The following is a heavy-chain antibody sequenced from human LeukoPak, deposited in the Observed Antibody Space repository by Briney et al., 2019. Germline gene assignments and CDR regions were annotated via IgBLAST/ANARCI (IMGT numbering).Heavy chain of an antibody. Sequence: ASVKVSCKASGYTFTGYYMHWVRQAPGQGLEWMGWINPNSGGTNYAQKFQGRVTMTEDTSTDTAYMELSSLRSEDTAVYYCATGDPLKAYNWFDPWGQGTLVTVSS. CDR1: GYTFTGYY. J-gene: IGHJ5*02. D-gene: IGHD5-24*01. CDR3: ATGDPLKAYNWFDP. CDR2: INPNSGGT. V-gene: IGHV1-2*02.